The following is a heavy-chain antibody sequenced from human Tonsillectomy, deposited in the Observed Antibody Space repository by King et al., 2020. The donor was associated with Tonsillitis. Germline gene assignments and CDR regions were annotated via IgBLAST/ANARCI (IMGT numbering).Heavy chain of an antibody. CDR1: GGSINSDNYS. D-gene: IGHD4-17*01. J-gene: IGHJ4*02. CDR2: IYHSGGT. CDR3: ARTPAASYGDDDVGYFDY. V-gene: IGHV4-30-2*01. Sequence: QLQESGSGLVKPSQTLSLTCAVSGGSINSDNYSWNWIRQPPGKGLEWIGYIYHSGGTYYNPSLKSRVTISIDRSENQFSLKVNSVTAADTAVYYCARTPAASYGDDDVGYFDYWGQGTLVTVSS.